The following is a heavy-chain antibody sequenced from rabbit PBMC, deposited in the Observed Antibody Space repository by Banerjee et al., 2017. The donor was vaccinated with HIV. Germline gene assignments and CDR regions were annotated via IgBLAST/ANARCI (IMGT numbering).Heavy chain of an antibody. D-gene: IGHD8-1*01. J-gene: IGHJ3*01. Sequence: QSLEESGGDLVKPGASLTLTCTASGFSFSSSYYMCWVRQAPGKGLEWIACIYTGSSGTTYYPSWAKGRFTISKTSSTTVTLQMTSLTAADTATYFCARRGSSADVAYYGLWGQGTLVTVS. CDR3: ARRGSSADVAYYGL. CDR1: GFSFSSSYY. CDR2: IYTGSSGTT. V-gene: IGHV1S40*01.